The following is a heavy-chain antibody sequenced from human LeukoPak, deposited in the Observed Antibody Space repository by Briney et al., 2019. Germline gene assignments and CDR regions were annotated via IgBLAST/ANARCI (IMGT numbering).Heavy chain of an antibody. CDR1: GFIFSSYA. D-gene: IGHD5-24*01. CDR3: AKTWRWERDYFHY. V-gene: IGHV3-23*01. Sequence: PGESLRLSCAGAGFIFSSYALSWVRQAPGKGLQWVSAMSGVGGNTFYTDSVKGRFTISRDNSKNTLYLQMNNLRAEDTAIYYCAKTWRWERDYFHYWAQGTLVTVSS. J-gene: IGHJ4*02. CDR2: MSGVGGNT.